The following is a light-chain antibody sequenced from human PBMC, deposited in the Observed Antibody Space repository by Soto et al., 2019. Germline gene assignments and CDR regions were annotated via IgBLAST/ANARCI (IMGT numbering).Light chain of an antibody. CDR2: EGS. V-gene: IGLV2-23*03. Sequence: QSVLTQPASVSGSPGQSITISCTGTSSDVGGYNLVSWYQQHPGKAPKLMIYEGSKRPSGVSNRFSGSKSGNTASLTISGLQAEDEADYYCCSYAGSSTFLYVFGTGTKAPS. CDR1: SSDVGGYNL. J-gene: IGLJ1*01. CDR3: CSYAGSSTFLYV.